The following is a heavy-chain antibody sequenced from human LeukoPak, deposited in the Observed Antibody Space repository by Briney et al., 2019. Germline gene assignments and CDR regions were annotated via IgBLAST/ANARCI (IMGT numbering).Heavy chain of an antibody. CDR2: ISAYNGNT. J-gene: IGHJ4*02. CDR1: GYTFTSFG. Sequence: ASVKVSCKASGYTFTSFGIGWVRQAPGQGFEWMGWISAYNGNTNYAQKFQGRVTMTRDTPTSTAYMELRSLTTDDTAVYSCAIGGDGWSRDYWGQGTLVTVSS. D-gene: IGHD6-19*01. V-gene: IGHV1-18*01. CDR3: AIGGDGWSRDY.